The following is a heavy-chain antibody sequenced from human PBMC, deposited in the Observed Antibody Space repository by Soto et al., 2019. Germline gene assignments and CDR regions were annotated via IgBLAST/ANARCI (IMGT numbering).Heavy chain of an antibody. CDR3: AKGDGFILAV. D-gene: IGHD1-26*01. V-gene: IGHV3-53*02. CDR2: TNTGGTT. Sequence: EVQVLATGGGLIQPGGSLRLSCAASGFTVNSNYMSWVRQAPGEGLQWVSITNTGGTTYYADSVKGRFTVSRDKSKNTLYLQMNSLRAEDTAVYYCAKGDGFILAVWAQGTTVSVSS. CDR1: GFTVNSNY. J-gene: IGHJ6*02.